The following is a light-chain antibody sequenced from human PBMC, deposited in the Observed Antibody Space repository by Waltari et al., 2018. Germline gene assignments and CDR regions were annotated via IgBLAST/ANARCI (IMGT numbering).Light chain of an antibody. J-gene: IGLJ1*01. CDR3: SAWDYNLNAYV. CDR2: RDN. Sequence: QAGLTQPPSVSKGLRQTATLTCPGNSNNVGNQGAAWQQQRQGHPPKLLSDRDNARPAGISERFSASRSGNTASLTITGLQPEDEADYYCSAWDYNLNAYVFGTGTKVTVL. CDR1: SNNVGNQG. V-gene: IGLV10-54*04.